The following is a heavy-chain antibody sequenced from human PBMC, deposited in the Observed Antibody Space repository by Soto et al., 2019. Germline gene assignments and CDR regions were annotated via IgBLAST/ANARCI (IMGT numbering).Heavy chain of an antibody. CDR2: IYSGGST. CDR1: GFSVSSNY. J-gene: IGHJ3*02. D-gene: IGHD3-9*01. Sequence: HPGGSLRLSCAASGFSVSSNYMSWVRQAPGKGLEWVSVIYSGGSTYYADSVKGRFTISRDNSKNTLYLQMNSLRAEDTAVYYCAREADANYDILTGYYRSAFDIWGQGTMVTVSS. CDR3: AREADANYDILTGYYRSAFDI. V-gene: IGHV3-53*01.